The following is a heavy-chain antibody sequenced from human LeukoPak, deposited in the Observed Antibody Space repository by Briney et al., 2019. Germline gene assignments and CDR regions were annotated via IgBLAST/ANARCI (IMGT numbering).Heavy chain of an antibody. CDR2: IIPIFGTA. CDR3: RASGSYGYYYYYYMDV. J-gene: IGHJ6*03. V-gene: IGHV1-69*05. CDR1: GGTFSSYA. D-gene: IGHD1-26*01. Sequence: SVKVSCKASGGTFSSYAISWVRQAPGQGLEWMGGIIPIFGTANYAQKFQGRVTITTDESTSTAYMELSSLRSEDTPLYYCRASGSYGYYYYYYMDVWGKGTTVTVSS.